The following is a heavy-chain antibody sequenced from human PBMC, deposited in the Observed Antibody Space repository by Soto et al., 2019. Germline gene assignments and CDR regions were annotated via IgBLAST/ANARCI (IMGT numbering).Heavy chain of an antibody. J-gene: IGHJ6*03. CDR2: IYYSGST. V-gene: IGHV4-59*08. CDR3: ARTTAYYYYYMDV. Sequence: SETLSLTCTVSGGSISSYYWSWIRQPPGKGLEWIGYIYYSGSTNYNPSLKSRVTISVDTSKNQFSLKLSSVTAADTAVYYCARTTAYYYYYMDVWGKGTTVTVSS. D-gene: IGHD1-1*01. CDR1: GGSISSYY.